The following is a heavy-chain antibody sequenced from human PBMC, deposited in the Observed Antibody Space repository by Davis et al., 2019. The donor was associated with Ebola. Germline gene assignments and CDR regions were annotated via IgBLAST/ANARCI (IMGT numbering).Heavy chain of an antibody. J-gene: IGHJ6*02. CDR2: ISSSSSYI. CDR3: AKVVPGIVGALYYYGMDV. CDR1: GFTFSDYY. V-gene: IGHV3-11*05. Sequence: GESLKISCAASGFTFSDYYMSWIRQAPGKGLEWVSSISSSSSYIYYADSVKGRFTISRDNSKNTLYLQMNSLRAEDTAVYYCAKVVPGIVGALYYYGMDVWGQGTTVTVSS. D-gene: IGHD2-15*01.